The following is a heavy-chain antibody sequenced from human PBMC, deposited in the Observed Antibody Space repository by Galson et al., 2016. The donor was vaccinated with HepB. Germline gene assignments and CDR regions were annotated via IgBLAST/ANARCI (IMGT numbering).Heavy chain of an antibody. D-gene: IGHD2-21*02. CDR3: ARARPVVATAIRKKNYFDY. CDR1: GLIFSDYG. V-gene: IGHV3-30*03. CDR2: ISNEGVNK. Sequence: RLSCAASGLIFSDYGMHWVRQAPGEGLEWVAGISNEGVNKYYADSVKGRLTISRDNSKNRLYLQMNSLRAEDTAVYYCARARPVVATAIRKKNYFDYWGQGTLVTVSS. J-gene: IGHJ4*02.